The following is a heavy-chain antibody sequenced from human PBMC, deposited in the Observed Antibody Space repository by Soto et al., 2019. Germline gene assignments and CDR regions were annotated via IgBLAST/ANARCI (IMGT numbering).Heavy chain of an antibody. D-gene: IGHD6-6*01. J-gene: IGHJ3*02. CDR3: ARDRSDSSRDDSFDI. CDR2: IYRGFST. V-gene: IGHV3-53*01. CDR1: GFNVTNTY. Sequence: EVQLVESGGGLIQPGGSLRLSCAVSGFNVTNTYMSWVRQAPGKGLEWVSVIYRGFSTFYADSVKGRFTVSRDDSKNTVSLQMNSLRAEDTAVYYCARDRSDSSRDDSFDIWAKGQWSPSLQ.